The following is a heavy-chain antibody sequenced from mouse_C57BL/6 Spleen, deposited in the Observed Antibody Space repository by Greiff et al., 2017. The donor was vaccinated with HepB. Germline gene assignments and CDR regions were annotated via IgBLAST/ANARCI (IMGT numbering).Heavy chain of an antibody. CDR3: ARDYYGSSDY. Sequence: EVKLMESGGGLVKPGGSLKLSCAASGFTFSDYGMHWVRQAPEKGLEWVAYISSGSSTIYYADTVKGRFTISRDNAKNTLFLQMTSLRSEDTAMYDCARDYYGSSDYWGQGTTLTVSS. CDR1: GFTFSDYG. D-gene: IGHD1-1*01. J-gene: IGHJ2*01. CDR2: ISSGSSTI. V-gene: IGHV5-17*01.